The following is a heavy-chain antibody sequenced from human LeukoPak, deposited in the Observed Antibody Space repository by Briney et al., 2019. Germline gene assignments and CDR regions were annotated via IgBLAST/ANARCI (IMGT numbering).Heavy chain of an antibody. D-gene: IGHD6-13*01. Sequence: TLSLTCAVSGGSIKSNNWWSWVRQAPGKGLEWVAVISYDGSNKYYADSVKGRFTISRDNSKNTLYLQMNSLRAEDTAVYYCARGYSSSWYFDYWGQGTLVTVSS. CDR2: ISYDGSNK. CDR3: ARGYSSSWYFDY. V-gene: IGHV3-30-3*01. J-gene: IGHJ4*02. CDR1: GGSIKSNN.